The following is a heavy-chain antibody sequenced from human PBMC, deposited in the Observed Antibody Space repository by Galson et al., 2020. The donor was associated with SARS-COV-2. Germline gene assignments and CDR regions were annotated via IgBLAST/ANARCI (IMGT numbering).Heavy chain of an antibody. CDR1: GFTFDDYA. CDR3: AKDRGPRPPPDGMDV. V-gene: IGHV3-9*01. J-gene: IGHJ6*02. D-gene: IGHD6-6*01. Sequence: SLKISCAASGFTFDDYAMHWVRQAPGKGLEWVSGISWNSGSIGYADSVKGRFTISRDNAKNSLYLQMNSLRAEDTALYYCAKDRGPRPPPDGMDVWGQGTTVTVSS. CDR2: ISWNSGSI.